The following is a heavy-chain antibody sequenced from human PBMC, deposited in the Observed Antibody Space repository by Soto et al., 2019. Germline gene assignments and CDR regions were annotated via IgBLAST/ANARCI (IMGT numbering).Heavy chain of an antibody. CDR2: FSGSGGST. Sequence: EVHLLESGGALVQPGGSLRLSCAASGFTFDTYAMSWVRQAPGKGLEWVSGFSGSGGSTYYADSVKGRFTISRDNSQNTLYLQMNSLRTEDTAVYYCARDFWGLSHVDYWGQGTLVTVSS. J-gene: IGHJ4*02. V-gene: IGHV3-23*01. CDR3: ARDFWGLSHVDY. D-gene: IGHD3-16*01. CDR1: GFTFDTYA.